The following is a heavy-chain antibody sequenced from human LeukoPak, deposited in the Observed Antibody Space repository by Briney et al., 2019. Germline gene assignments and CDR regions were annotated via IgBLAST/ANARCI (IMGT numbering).Heavy chain of an antibody. Sequence: SETLSLTCTVSGYSISSGYYWGWIRQPPGKGLEWIGSIYHSGSTNYNPSLKSRVTISVDTSKNQFSLKLSSVTAADTAVYYCARRPRTLLRYFDWRVPTPDYWGQGTLVTVSS. CDR3: ARRPRTLLRYFDWRVPTPDY. V-gene: IGHV4-38-2*02. CDR1: GYSISSGYY. D-gene: IGHD3-9*01. CDR2: IYHSGST. J-gene: IGHJ4*02.